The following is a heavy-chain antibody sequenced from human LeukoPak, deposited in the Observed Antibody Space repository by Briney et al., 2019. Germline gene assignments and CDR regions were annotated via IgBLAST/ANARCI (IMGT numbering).Heavy chain of an antibody. D-gene: IGHD1-26*01. J-gene: IGHJ4*02. V-gene: IGHV3-66*01. CDR3: AREGSLDY. Sequence: GGSLRLSCAASGFSVSRNYMTWVRQAPGKGLEWVSVIYSGGRTDYADSVKGRFTISRDSSKNTLYLQMNSLRAEDTAVYYCAREGSLDYWGQGTLVTVSS. CDR2: IYSGGRT. CDR1: GFSVSRNY.